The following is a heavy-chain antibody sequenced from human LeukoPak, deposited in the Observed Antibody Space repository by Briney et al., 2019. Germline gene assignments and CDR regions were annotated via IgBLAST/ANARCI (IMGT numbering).Heavy chain of an antibody. D-gene: IGHD6-6*01. CDR3: ARVYLLRGAARRALDY. CDR2: ISSSGSTI. V-gene: IGHV3-48*03. Sequence: GGSLRLSCAASGFTFSSYEMNWVRQAPGKRLEWVSYISSSGSTIYYADSVKGRFTISRDNAKNSLYLQMNSLRAEDTAVYYCARVYLLRGAARRALDYWGQGTLVTVSS. J-gene: IGHJ4*02. CDR1: GFTFSSYE.